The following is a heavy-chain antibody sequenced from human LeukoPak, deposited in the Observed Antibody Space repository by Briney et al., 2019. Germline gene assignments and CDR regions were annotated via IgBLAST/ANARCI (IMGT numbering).Heavy chain of an antibody. CDR2: ISSNGGST. V-gene: IGHV3-64*01. Sequence: GGSLRLSCAASGFTFSSYAMHWVRQAPGKGLEYVSAISSNGGSTYYANSVKGRFTISRDNSKNTLYLQMGSLRAEDMAVYYCARESRPGSYYPPDYWGQGTLVTVSS. CDR3: ARESRPGSYYPPDY. J-gene: IGHJ4*02. CDR1: GFTFSSYA. D-gene: IGHD1-26*01.